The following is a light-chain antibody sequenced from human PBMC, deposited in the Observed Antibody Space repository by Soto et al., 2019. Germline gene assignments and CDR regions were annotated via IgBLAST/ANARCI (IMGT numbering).Light chain of an antibody. J-gene: IGKJ1*01. CDR1: QGISSY. V-gene: IGKV1-8*01. CDR2: AAS. CDR3: QRYYSYPWT. Sequence: AIRMTQSPSSFSASTGDRVTITCRASQGISSYLAWYQQKPGKAPKLLIYAASTLQSGVPSRFSGSGSGTDFTLTLSCLQSEDFATYYCQRYYSYPWTFGQGTKVEIK.